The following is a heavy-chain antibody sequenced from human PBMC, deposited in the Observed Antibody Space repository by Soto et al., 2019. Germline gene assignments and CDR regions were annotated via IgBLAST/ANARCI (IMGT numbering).Heavy chain of an antibody. CDR2: ISYDGSNK. V-gene: IGHV3-30-3*01. CDR1: GFTFSSYA. CDR3: ARAGRYSGYEVGLDY. Sequence: QVQLVESGGGVVQPGRSLRLSCAASGFTFSSYAMHWVRQAPGKGLERVAVISYDGSNKYYADSVKGRFTISRDNSQNTLYLQMNSLRAEDTAVYYCARAGRYSGYEVGLDYWGQGPLVTVSS. J-gene: IGHJ4*02. D-gene: IGHD5-12*01.